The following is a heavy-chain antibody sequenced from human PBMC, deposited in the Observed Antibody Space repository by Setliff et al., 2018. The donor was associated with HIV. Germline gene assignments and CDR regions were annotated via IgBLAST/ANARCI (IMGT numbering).Heavy chain of an antibody. CDR3: ARLSGGMVPNY. Sequence: SETLSLTCTVSGGSITRTPYYWGWIRQPPGKGLEWIGSIYHTGITNDNPSLKSRVTISVDTSKNQISLRLSSVTAADTAVYYCARLSGGMVPNYWGQGTLVTVSS. CDR2: IYHTGIT. V-gene: IGHV4-39*01. D-gene: IGHD3-10*01. CDR1: GGSITRTPYY. J-gene: IGHJ4*02.